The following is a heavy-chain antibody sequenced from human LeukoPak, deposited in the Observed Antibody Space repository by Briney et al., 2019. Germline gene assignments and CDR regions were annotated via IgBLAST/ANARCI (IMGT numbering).Heavy chain of an antibody. J-gene: IGHJ5*02. D-gene: IGHD5-18*01. Sequence: PGGSLRLSCAASGFTFSSYGMHWVRQAPGKGLEWVAFIRYDGSNKYYADSVKGRFTISRDNSKNTLYLQMNSLRAEDTAVYYCARAGWTAMVTLNWFDPWGQGTLVTVSS. CDR3: ARAGWTAMVTLNWFDP. V-gene: IGHV3-30*02. CDR2: IRYDGSNK. CDR1: GFTFSSYG.